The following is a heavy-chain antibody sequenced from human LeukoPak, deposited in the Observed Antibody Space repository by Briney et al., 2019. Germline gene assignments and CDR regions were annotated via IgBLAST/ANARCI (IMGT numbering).Heavy chain of an antibody. V-gene: IGHV1-69*04. D-gene: IGHD1-26*01. Sequence: SVKVSCKASGGSFSNYAFSWVRQAPGQGLEWMGRVIPALGVPNYAQKFQGRVTITADTHTSAAYMELSSLISEDTAVYYCAADSGDDYYYAMDVWGQGTTVTVSS. J-gene: IGHJ6*02. CDR2: VIPALGVP. CDR3: AADSGDDYYYAMDV. CDR1: GGSFSNYA.